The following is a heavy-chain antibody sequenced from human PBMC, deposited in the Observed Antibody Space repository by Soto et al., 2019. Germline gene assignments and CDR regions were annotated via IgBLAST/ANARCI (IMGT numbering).Heavy chain of an antibody. V-gene: IGHV1-18*01. Sequence: QVQLVQSGAEVKKPGASVKVSCKASGYTITSYSISWVRQAPGQGLEWMGWINPYNGNTNYAQKLQGRVTMTTDTSTSTAYMELRSLRSDDTAVYYCARDLAAAGPFDYWGQGTLVTVSS. CDR3: ARDLAAAGPFDY. CDR2: INPYNGNT. J-gene: IGHJ4*02. CDR1: GYTITSYS. D-gene: IGHD6-13*01.